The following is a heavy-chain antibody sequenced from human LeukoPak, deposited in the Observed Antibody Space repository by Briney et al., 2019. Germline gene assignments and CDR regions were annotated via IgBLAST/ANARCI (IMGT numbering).Heavy chain of an antibody. J-gene: IGHJ4*02. CDR1: GFSFSSYG. V-gene: IGHV3-30*02. CDR2: IRSDGSNK. Sequence: GGSLRLSCAGSGFSFSSYGMHWVRQAPGKGLEWMAFIRSDGSNKYYADSVKGRFTISRDNAKNSLYLQMNSLRAEDTALYYCAREAPVPYYYDSSGYLFDYWGQGTLVTVSS. CDR3: AREAPVPYYYDSSGYLFDY. D-gene: IGHD3-22*01.